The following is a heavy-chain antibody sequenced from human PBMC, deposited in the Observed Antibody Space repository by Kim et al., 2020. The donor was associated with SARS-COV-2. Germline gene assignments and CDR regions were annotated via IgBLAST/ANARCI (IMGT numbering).Heavy chain of an antibody. D-gene: IGHD6-13*01. CDR1: GFTFNNYA. Sequence: GGSLRLSCAASGFTFNNYAMHWVRQAPGKGLEWVSGIRWNSGNIGYADSVKGRFTISRDNAKNSLYLQMNSLRAEDTALYYCAKDRGNGQQLVRGYFDYWGHGSLVTVSS. V-gene: IGHV3-9*01. J-gene: IGHJ4*01. CDR2: IRWNSGNI. CDR3: AKDRGNGQQLVRGYFDY.